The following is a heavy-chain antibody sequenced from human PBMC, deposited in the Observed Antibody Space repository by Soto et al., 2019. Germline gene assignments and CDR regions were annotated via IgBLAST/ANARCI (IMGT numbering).Heavy chain of an antibody. CDR3: TTDLRGYYGSGSYFPNYYYYGMDV. CDR1: GFTFSNAW. V-gene: IGHV3-15*01. D-gene: IGHD3-10*01. Sequence: EVQLVESGGGLVKPGGSLRLSCAASGFTFSNAWMSWVRQAPGKGLEWVGRIKSKPDGGTTDYAAPVKGRFTISRDDSKNTLYLQMNSLKTEDTAVYYCTTDLRGYYGSGSYFPNYYYYGMDVWGQGTTVTVSS. CDR2: IKSKPDGGTT. J-gene: IGHJ6*02.